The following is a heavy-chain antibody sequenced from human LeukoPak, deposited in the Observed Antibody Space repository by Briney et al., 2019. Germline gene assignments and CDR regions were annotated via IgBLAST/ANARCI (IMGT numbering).Heavy chain of an antibody. CDR3: ARHQGWARYYFDY. V-gene: IGHV4-39*01. D-gene: IGHD6-19*01. CDR2: IYYSGST. Sequence: PSETLSLTCTVSGGSISSSSYYWGWIRQPPGKGLEWIGSIYYSGSTYYNPSLKSRVTISVDTSKNQFSLKLSSVTAADTAVYYCARHQGWARYYFDYWGQGTLVTVSS. J-gene: IGHJ4*02. CDR1: GGSISSSSYY.